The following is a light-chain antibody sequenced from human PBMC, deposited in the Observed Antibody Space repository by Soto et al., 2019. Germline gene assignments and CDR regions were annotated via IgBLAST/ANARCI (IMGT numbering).Light chain of an antibody. CDR2: GAS. V-gene: IGKV3-15*01. J-gene: IGKJ3*01. CDR3: QQYNNWPFT. Sequence: TPFPITPSVSPGERATLSCRASQSVNSNLARYQQKPGQAPRLLIYGASTRATGIPASFIGNGSGTEFTLTASSLQPEDFAVYYCQQYNNWPFTFGPGTKVDIK. CDR1: QSVNSN.